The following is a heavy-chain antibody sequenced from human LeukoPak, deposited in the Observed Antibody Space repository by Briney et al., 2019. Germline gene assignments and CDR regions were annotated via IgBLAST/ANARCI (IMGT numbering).Heavy chain of an antibody. CDR2: TYHSGST. D-gene: IGHD3-10*01. CDR3: ARGDYGSGSFNY. CDR1: GGSISSAGYS. Sequence: SQTLSLTCAVSGGSISSAGYSWSWIRQPPGKGLEWIGYTYHSGSTYYNPSLKSRVTISVDRSKNQFSLKLSSVTAADTAVYYCARGDYGSGSFNYWGQGTLVTVSS. V-gene: IGHV4-30-2*01. J-gene: IGHJ4*02.